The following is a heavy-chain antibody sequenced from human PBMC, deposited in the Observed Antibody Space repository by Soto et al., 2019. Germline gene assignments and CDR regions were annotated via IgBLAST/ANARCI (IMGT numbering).Heavy chain of an antibody. V-gene: IGHV6-1*01. CDR2: TYYRSKWYN. J-gene: IGHJ6*02. Sequence: PSQTLSLTCAISGDSFSSNSAAWNWIRQSPSRGLEWLGRTYYRSKWYNDYAVSVKSRITINPDTSKNQFSLQLNSVTPEDTAVYYCARDQGIAADGNPCLGGRYHYYGMDVWCQAITVTVS. CDR3: ARDQGIAADGNPCLGGRYHYYGMDV. D-gene: IGHD6-13*01. CDR1: GDSFSSNSAA.